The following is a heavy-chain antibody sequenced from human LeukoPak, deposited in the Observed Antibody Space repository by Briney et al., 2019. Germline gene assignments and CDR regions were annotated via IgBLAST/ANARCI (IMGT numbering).Heavy chain of an antibody. CDR3: ARQSGTVTPIDY. CDR1: SGSLSGYS. J-gene: IGHJ4*02. D-gene: IGHD4-17*01. Sequence: SETLSLTCAVSSGSLSGYSWGWIRQAPGKGLDWIGEIHHSGSTTYNSSLKNRVTISLDKPKSQFSLILTSVTAADTAVYYCARQSGTVTPIDYWGQGILVTVSS. V-gene: IGHV4-34*01. CDR2: IHHSGST.